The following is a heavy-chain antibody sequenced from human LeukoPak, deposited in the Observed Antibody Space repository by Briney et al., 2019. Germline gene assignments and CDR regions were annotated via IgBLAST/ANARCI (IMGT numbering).Heavy chain of an antibody. CDR3: ARVKVAIKGPYYFDY. CDR2: IFYSGST. J-gene: IGHJ4*02. Sequence: SETLSLTCTVSGDSISSSSYYWGWIRQPPGKGLEWIGTIFYSGSTYYNPSLKSRVTLSVDTSKNRYSLKLSSVTAADTAVYYCARVKVAIKGPYYFDYWGQGTLVTVSS. CDR1: GDSISSSSYY. V-gene: IGHV4-39*01. D-gene: IGHD5-12*01.